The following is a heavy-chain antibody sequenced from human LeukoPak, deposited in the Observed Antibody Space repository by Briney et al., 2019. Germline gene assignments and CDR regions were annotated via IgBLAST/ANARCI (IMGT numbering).Heavy chain of an antibody. D-gene: IGHD3-22*01. CDR2: INPSGGST. Sequence: ASVKVSCKASGYTFTSYYMHWVRQAPEQGLEWMGIINPSGGSTSYAQKFQGRVTITWNTSISTAYMELSSLRSEDTAVYYCARGGFAYYYDSSGYSIDYWGQGTLVTVSS. J-gene: IGHJ4*02. V-gene: IGHV1-46*01. CDR3: ARGGFAYYYDSSGYSIDY. CDR1: GYTFTSYY.